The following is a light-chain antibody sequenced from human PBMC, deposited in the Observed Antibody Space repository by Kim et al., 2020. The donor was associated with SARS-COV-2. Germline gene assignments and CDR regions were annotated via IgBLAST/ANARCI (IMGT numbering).Light chain of an antibody. CDR1: QSVSNNY. V-gene: IGKV3-20*01. Sequence: EIVLTQSPGTLSLSPGERATLSSRASQSVSNNYLAWYQQRPGQAPRLLIYGASSRATGIPDRFSGSGSGTDFTLTISRLEPEDFAVYYCQQYGSSPYTFGQGTKLEI. J-gene: IGKJ2*01. CDR2: GAS. CDR3: QQYGSSPYT.